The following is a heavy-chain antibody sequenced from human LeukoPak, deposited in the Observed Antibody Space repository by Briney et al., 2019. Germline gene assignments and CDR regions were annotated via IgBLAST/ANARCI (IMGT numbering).Heavy chain of an antibody. Sequence: GGSLRLSXAASGFTFSSYEMNWVRQAPGKGLEWVSYISSSGSTIYYADSVKGRFTISRDNAKNSLYLQMNSLRAEDTAVYYCARDRFSEVADPFDYWGQGTLVTVSS. D-gene: IGHD6-19*01. J-gene: IGHJ4*02. CDR3: ARDRFSEVADPFDY. CDR2: ISSSGSTI. V-gene: IGHV3-48*03. CDR1: GFTFSSYE.